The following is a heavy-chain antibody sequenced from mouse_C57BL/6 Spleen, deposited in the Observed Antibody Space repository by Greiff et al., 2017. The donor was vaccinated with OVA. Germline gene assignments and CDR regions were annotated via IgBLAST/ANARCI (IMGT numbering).Heavy chain of an antibody. Sequence: EVKLVESGGGLVQPGGSLSLSCAASGFTFTDYYMSWVRQPPGTALEWLGFIRNKANGYTTEYSASVKGRFTISRDNSQSILYLQMNALRAEDSATYYCARSYGNYWYFDVWGTGTTVTVSS. CDR2: IRNKANGYTT. J-gene: IGHJ1*03. CDR3: ARSYGNYWYFDV. CDR1: GFTFTDYY. D-gene: IGHD2-1*01. V-gene: IGHV7-3*01.